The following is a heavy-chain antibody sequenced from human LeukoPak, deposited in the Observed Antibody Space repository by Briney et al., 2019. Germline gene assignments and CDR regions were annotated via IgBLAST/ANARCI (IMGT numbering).Heavy chain of an antibody. V-gene: IGHV4-39*07. CDR2: IYYSGST. CDR1: DGSISTSSYY. D-gene: IGHD5-18*01. J-gene: IGHJ6*03. CDR3: ARSGYFYAYSHYMDF. Sequence: PSETLSLTCTVSDGSISTSSYYWGWIRQPPGKGLEWIGSIYYSGSTYYNPSLKSRVTISVDTSKNQFSLRLSSVTAADTAVYYCARSGYFYAYSHYMDFWGKGTTVTISS.